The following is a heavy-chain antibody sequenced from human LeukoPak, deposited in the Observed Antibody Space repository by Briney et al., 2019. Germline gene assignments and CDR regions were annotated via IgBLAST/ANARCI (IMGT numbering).Heavy chain of an antibody. CDR2: IRHDGSYQ. V-gene: IGHV3-30*02. CDR3: AKNRDSSDYPRDFDF. J-gene: IGHJ4*02. D-gene: IGHD3-22*01. Sequence: GGSLRLSCAAFGFTFSSYGMHWVRQTPGKGLEWVAFIRHDGSYQQYADSVRGRFTVSRDNSKDMVYLQMNSLGTEDTAVYYCAKNRDSSDYPRDFDFWGQGTLVTVSS. CDR1: GFTFSSYG.